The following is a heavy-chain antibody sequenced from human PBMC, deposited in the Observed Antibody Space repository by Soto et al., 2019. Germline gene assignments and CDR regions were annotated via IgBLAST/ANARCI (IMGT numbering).Heavy chain of an antibody. CDR2: IIPIFGRP. CDR1: GGIFSTYA. V-gene: IGHV1-69*01. CDR3: ARDRDDYGSGNYYNRIDF. Sequence: QVQLVQSGAEVKKPGSSVKVSCKASGGIFSTYAISWLRQAPGQGLEWMGGIIPIFGRPNYAQRFQGRVTITADESTSTAYMDLSRLRSEDTAVYYCARDRDDYGSGNYYNRIDFWGQGTLVTVSS. D-gene: IGHD3-10*01. J-gene: IGHJ4*02.